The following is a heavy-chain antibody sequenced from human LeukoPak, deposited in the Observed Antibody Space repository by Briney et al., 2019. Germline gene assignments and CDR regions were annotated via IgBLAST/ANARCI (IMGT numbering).Heavy chain of an antibody. V-gene: IGHV1-18*01. J-gene: IGHJ6*02. CDR1: GYTFTSYG. D-gene: IGHD5-18*01. CDR2: ISAYNGNT. CDR3: ARDRVYSYGLYYYYGMDV. Sequence: GASVKVSCKASGYTFTSYGISWVRQAPGQGLGWMGWISAYNGNTNYAQKLQGRVTMTTDTSTSTAYMELRSLRSDDTAVYYCARDRVYSYGLYYYYGMDVWGQGTTVTVSS.